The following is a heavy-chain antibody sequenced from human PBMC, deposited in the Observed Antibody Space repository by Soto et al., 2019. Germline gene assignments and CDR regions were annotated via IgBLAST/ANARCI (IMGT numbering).Heavy chain of an antibody. CDR3: ARGVPAAADYYYYMDV. J-gene: IGHJ6*03. V-gene: IGHV1-8*02. D-gene: IGHD2-2*01. CDR1: GYTFTGYY. CDR2: INPNIGNT. Sequence: ASVKVSCKASGYTFTGYYMHWVRQAPGQGLEWMGWINPNIGNTGYAQKFQGRVTMTRNTSISTAYMELSSLRSEDTAVYYCARGVPAAADYYYYMDVWGKGTTVTVSS.